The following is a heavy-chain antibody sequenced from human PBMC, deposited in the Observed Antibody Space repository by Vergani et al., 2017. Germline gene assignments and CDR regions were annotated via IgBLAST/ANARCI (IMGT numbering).Heavy chain of an antibody. CDR1: GFTFSSYS. J-gene: IGHJ6*02. Sequence: EVQLVESGGGLVQPGRSLRLSCAASGFTFSSYSMNWVRQAPGKGLEWVSYMSSSSSYTNYADSVKGRFTISRENAKNSLYLQMNSLRAEETAVYYCARDGDGGDYDYYGMDVWGQGTTVTVSS. V-gene: IGHV3-48*04. D-gene: IGHD7-27*01. CDR2: MSSSSSYT. CDR3: ARDGDGGDYDYYGMDV.